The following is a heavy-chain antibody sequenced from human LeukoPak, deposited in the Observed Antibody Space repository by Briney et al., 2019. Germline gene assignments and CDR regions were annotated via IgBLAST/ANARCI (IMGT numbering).Heavy chain of an antibody. V-gene: IGHV5-51*01. CDR2: IYPGDSDT. CDR1: GYSFTSYW. CDR3: ARSPMALSGWFDP. D-gene: IGHD3-3*01. J-gene: IGHJ5*02. Sequence: GESLKISCKGSGYSFTSYWIGWVRQMPGKGLEWMGIIYPGDSDTRYSPSFQGQVTISADKPISTAYLQWSSLKASDTAMYYCARSPMALSGWFDPWGQGTLVTVSS.